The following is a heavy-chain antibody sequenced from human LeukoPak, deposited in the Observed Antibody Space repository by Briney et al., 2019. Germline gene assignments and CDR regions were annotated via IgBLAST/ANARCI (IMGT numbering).Heavy chain of an antibody. CDR1: GFTFSNAW. V-gene: IGHV3-15*01. CDR2: IKSKTDGGTT. Sequence: GGSLRLSCAASGFTFSNAWMSWVRQAPGKGPEWVGRIKSKTDGGTTDYAAPVKGRFTISRDDSKNTLYLQMNSLKTEDTAVYYCTTDRAPPYCSSTSCYYNWFDPWGQGTLVTVSS. CDR3: TTDRAPPYCSSTSCYYNWFDP. J-gene: IGHJ5*02. D-gene: IGHD2-2*01.